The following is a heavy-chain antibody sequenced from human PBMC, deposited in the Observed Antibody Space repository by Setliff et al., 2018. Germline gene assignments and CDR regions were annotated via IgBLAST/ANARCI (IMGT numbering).Heavy chain of an antibody. J-gene: IGHJ3*02. CDR2: ISAYNGNT. CDR3: ARDDSLASDAFDI. CDR1: GYTFTSYY. Sequence: ASVKVSCKASGYTFTSYYMHWVRQDPGQGLEWMGWISAYNGNTNYAQKLQGRVTMTTDTSTSTAYMDLRSLRSDDTAVYYCARDDSLASDAFDIWGQGTMVTVS. V-gene: IGHV1-18*04. D-gene: IGHD2-21*02.